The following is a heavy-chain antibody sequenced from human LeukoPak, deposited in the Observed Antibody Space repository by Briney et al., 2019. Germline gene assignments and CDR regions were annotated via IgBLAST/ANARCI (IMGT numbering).Heavy chain of an antibody. CDR2: ISSSGSTI. Sequence: GGSLRLSCAASGFTFSDYYMSWIRQAPGKGLEWVSYISSSGSTIYYADSVKGRFTISRDNAKNSLYLQMNSLRAEDTAVYFCGRDRQWWYYYDSSGYFDAFDIWGQGTMVTVSS. CDR3: GRDRQWWYYYDSSGYFDAFDI. V-gene: IGHV3-11*04. D-gene: IGHD3-22*01. CDR1: GFTFSDYY. J-gene: IGHJ3*02.